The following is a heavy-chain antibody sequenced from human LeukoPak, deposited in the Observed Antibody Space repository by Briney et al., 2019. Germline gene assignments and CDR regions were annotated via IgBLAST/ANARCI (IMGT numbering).Heavy chain of an antibody. J-gene: IGHJ1*01. D-gene: IGHD3-22*01. Sequence: SQTLSLTCTVSGVSISSYDYSWSWIRQPPGRGLEWIGYIYHSGSAYYNPSLKSRISMSVDMSKNQFSLRLSSVTAADTAVYYCARYYFDSDGFYIPPVWGQGTLVTVSS. CDR2: IYHSGSA. CDR3: ARYYFDSDGFYIPPV. CDR1: GVSISSYDYS. V-gene: IGHV4-30-2*01.